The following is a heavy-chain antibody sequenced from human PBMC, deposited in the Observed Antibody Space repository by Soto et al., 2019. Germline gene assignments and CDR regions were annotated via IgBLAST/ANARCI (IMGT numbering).Heavy chain of an antibody. Sequence: SETLSLTCTVSGGSISSSSYYWGWIRQPPGKGLEWIGSIYYSGSTYYNPSLKSRVTISVDTSKNQFSLKLSSVTAADTAVYYCARRRGSGDFDYWGQGTLVTVSS. CDR2: IYYSGST. CDR1: GGSISSSSYY. J-gene: IGHJ4*02. CDR3: ARRRGSGDFDY. D-gene: IGHD7-27*01. V-gene: IGHV4-39*01.